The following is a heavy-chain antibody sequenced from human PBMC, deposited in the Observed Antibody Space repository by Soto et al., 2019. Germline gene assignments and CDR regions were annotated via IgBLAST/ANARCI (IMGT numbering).Heavy chain of an antibody. CDR2: IVVGSGST. D-gene: IGHD5-12*01. V-gene: IGHV1-58*01. Sequence: ASVKVSCKASGLTFSSSAVQWVRQARGQRLEWIGWIVVGSGSTKYAQKFQERVTITRDMSTSTAYMELSSLRSEDTAVYYCAAPPNRDAYNYGYWGQGTLVTVSS. CDR3: AAPPNRDAYNYGY. CDR1: GLTFSSSA. J-gene: IGHJ4*02.